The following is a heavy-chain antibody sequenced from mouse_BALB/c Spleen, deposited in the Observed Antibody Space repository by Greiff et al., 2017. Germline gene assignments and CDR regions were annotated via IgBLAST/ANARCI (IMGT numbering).Heavy chain of an antibody. CDR2: ISSGGSYT. CDR1: GFTFSSYA. Sequence: EVQGVESGGGLVKPGGSLKLSCAASGFTFSSYAMSWVRQTPEKRLEWVATISSGGSYTYYPDSVKGRFTISRDNAKNTLYLQMSSLRSEDTAMYYCARHENYGNYGYFDVWGAGTTVTVSS. V-gene: IGHV5-9-3*01. D-gene: IGHD2-1*01. CDR3: ARHENYGNYGYFDV. J-gene: IGHJ1*01.